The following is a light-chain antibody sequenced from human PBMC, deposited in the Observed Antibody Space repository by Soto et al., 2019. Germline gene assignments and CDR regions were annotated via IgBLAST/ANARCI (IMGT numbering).Light chain of an antibody. J-gene: IGLJ1*01. CDR3: SSYTSDRSYV. V-gene: IGLV2-14*01. CDR2: AVS. CDR1: SSDVGLYDY. Sequence: QSVLTQPASVSGSPGQSITISCTGTSSDVGLYDYVSWYQQHPGKAPQLMIYAVSNRPSGVSNRFSASKSGNTASLLISGLQAEDGADYYCSSYTSDRSYVFGSGTKVTVL.